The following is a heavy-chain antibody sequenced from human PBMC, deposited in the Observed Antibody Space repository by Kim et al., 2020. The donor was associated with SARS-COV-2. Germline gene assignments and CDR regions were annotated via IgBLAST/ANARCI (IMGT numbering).Heavy chain of an antibody. Sequence: GGSLRLSCGASGFTVNNFAMSWVRQAPGKGLEWVSTDPGGGGRTFYADSVKGRFTISRDNSKNTVFLQMNSVRAEDTAVYYCAKAQPLSSGWYAFEDWGQGTLLTVSS. CDR1: GFTVNNFA. CDR3: AKAQPLSSGWYAFED. V-gene: IGHV3-23*01. CDR2: DPGGGGRT. D-gene: IGHD6-19*01. J-gene: IGHJ1*01.